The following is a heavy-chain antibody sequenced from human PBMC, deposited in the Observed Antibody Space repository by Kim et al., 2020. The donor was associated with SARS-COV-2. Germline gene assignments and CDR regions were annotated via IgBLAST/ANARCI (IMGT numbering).Heavy chain of an antibody. CDR1: GYIFTNYW. J-gene: IGHJ3*02. CDR2: IYPGDSRT. CDR3: ARQEDYNILTGYSSGAFDI. V-gene: IGHV5-51*01. D-gene: IGHD3-9*01. Sequence: GESLKISCRGSGYIFTNYWIGWVRQMTGQGLEWMGIIYPGDSRTKYSPSFEGQVTISVDKSINTAYLQWSSLKASDTAMYYCARQEDYNILTGYSSGAFDIWGQGTIITVAP.